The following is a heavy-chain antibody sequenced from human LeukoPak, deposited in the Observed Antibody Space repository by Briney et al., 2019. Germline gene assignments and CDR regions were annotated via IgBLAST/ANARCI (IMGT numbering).Heavy chain of an antibody. CDR1: GFTFSSYG. D-gene: IGHD2-2*01. Sequence: GGSLRLSCAASGFTFSSYGMHWVRQAPGKGLEWVSSISSSSSYIYYADSVKGRFTISRDNAKNSLYLQMNSLRAEDTAVYYCARDAGVVPAAHQDYWGQGTLVTVSS. V-gene: IGHV3-21*01. CDR2: ISSSSSYI. CDR3: ARDAGVVPAAHQDY. J-gene: IGHJ4*02.